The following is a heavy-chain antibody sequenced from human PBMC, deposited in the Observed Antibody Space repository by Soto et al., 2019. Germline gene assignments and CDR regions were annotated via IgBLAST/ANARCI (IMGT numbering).Heavy chain of an antibody. J-gene: IGHJ6*02. Sequence: QVQLVQSGAEVKKPGSSVKVSCKASGGTFSSYAISWVRQAPGQGLEWMGGIIPIFGTANYAQKFQGRVTITADESTSTAYMELSSLRTEDTAVYYCALCSSTSCYKVTTVTTSYYGMDVWGQGTTVTVSS. CDR3: ALCSSTSCYKVTTVTTSYYGMDV. CDR1: GGTFSSYA. V-gene: IGHV1-69*01. CDR2: IIPIFGTA. D-gene: IGHD2-2*02.